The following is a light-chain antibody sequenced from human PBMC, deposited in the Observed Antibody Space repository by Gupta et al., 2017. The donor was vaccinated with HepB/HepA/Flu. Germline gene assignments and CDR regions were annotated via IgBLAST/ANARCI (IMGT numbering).Light chain of an antibody. CDR3: AAWDDSLNDYV. Sequence: QSVLTQPPSASGTPGQGVTISCSGINSNIGSHTVSWYQQLPGTAPKVLIYSNNQRPSGVPDRFSGSKSGTSGSLASSGLQSEDEADYYCAAWDDSLNDYVFGSGTKVTVL. CDR1: NSNIGSHT. CDR2: SNN. J-gene: IGLJ1*01. V-gene: IGLV1-44*01.